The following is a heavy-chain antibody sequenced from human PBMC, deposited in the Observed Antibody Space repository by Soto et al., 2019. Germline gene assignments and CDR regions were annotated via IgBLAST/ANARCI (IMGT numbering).Heavy chain of an antibody. V-gene: IGHV3-23*01. CDR1: GFTFSSYA. Sequence: GGSLRLSCAASGFTFSSYAMSWVRQAPGKGLEWVSAISGSGGSTYYADSVKGRFTISRDNSKNTLYLQMNSLRAEDTAVYYCAKLEASITMIVVVSRWDDAFDMWGQGTMVTV. CDR2: ISGSGGST. J-gene: IGHJ3*02. CDR3: AKLEASITMIVVVSRWDDAFDM. D-gene: IGHD3-22*01.